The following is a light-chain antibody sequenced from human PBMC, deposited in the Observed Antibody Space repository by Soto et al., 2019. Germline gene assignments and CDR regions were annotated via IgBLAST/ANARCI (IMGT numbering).Light chain of an antibody. Sequence: EIVLTPSPATLSVSACERATLSFSASQSLSSNLAWYQQKPGQAPRLLMYDISTRATGIPARFSGSGSGTEFTLTISSLQSEDFAVYYCQHYNNWPPGITFGQGTRLEI. J-gene: IGKJ5*01. CDR1: QSLSSN. V-gene: IGKV3D-15*01. CDR3: QHYNNWPPGIT. CDR2: DIS.